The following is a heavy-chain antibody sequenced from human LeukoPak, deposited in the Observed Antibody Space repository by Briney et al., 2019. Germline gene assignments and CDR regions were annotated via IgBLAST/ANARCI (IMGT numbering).Heavy chain of an antibody. D-gene: IGHD3-10*01. CDR3: TRGGPGDY. J-gene: IGHJ4*02. CDR2: IRTKAYGGTT. Sequence: GGSLRLSCTASGFTFGDYAMSWVRQAPGKGLEWIGFIRTKAYGGTTEYAASVKGRFTISRDDSKSIAYLQMNSLKTEDTAVYYCTRGGPGDYWGKGTLVTVSS. V-gene: IGHV3-49*04. CDR1: GFTFGDYA.